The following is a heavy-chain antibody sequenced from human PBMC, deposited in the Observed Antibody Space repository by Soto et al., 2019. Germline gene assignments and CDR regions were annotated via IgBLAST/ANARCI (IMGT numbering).Heavy chain of an antibody. V-gene: IGHV3-48*02. CDR3: ARDSGCSGGSCYGFDYYYGMDV. CDR1: GFTFSSYS. D-gene: IGHD2-15*01. J-gene: IGHJ6*02. Sequence: GGSLRLSCAASGFTFSSYSMNWVRQAPGKGLEWVSYISSSSSTIYYADSVKGRFTISRDNAKNSLYLQMNSLRDEDTAVYYCARDSGCSGGSCYGFDYYYGMDVWGQGTTVTVSS. CDR2: ISSSSSTI.